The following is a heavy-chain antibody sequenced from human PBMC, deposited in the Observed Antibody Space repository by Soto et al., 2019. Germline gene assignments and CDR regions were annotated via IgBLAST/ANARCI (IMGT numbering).Heavy chain of an antibody. Sequence: QVQLVQSGAEVKKPGASVKVSCKASGYTFPSYGISWVRQAPGQGLEWMGWISAYNGKTKYAQKLQGRVTMTTDTSTITADMELRSLRSDDTAVYYCARDLGGSYYAPVDYWGQGTLVTVSS. J-gene: IGHJ4*02. V-gene: IGHV1-18*01. CDR3: ARDLGGSYYAPVDY. D-gene: IGHD1-26*01. CDR2: ISAYNGKT. CDR1: GYTFPSYG.